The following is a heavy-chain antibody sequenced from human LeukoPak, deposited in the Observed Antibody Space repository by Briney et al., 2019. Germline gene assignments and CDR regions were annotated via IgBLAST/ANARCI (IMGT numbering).Heavy chain of an antibody. CDR1: GFTFSSYG. CDR2: IWYDGSNK. V-gene: IGHV3-33*01. CDR3: ARGGRLRYFDLPYFDY. D-gene: IGHD3-9*01. J-gene: IGHJ4*02. Sequence: GRSLRLSCAASGFTFSSYGMHWVRQAPGKGLEWVAVIWYDGSNKYYADSVKGRFTIPRDNSKNTLYLQMNSLRAEDTAVYYCARGGRLRYFDLPYFDYWGQGTLVTVSS.